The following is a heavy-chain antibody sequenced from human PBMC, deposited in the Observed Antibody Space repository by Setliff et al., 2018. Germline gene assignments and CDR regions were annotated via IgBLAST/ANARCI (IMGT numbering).Heavy chain of an antibody. Sequence: SETLSLTCSVSGDSINNFYWNWIRQSPGTGLEWIGYIFSDGTTYYNPSFKSRVTISRDTSTNQFSLKLGSVTAADTAIYYCARYNSSAACFDLWGPGTLVTVSS. CDR1: GDSINNFY. CDR3: ARYNSSAACFDL. J-gene: IGHJ5*02. CDR2: IFSDGTT. D-gene: IGHD1-20*01. V-gene: IGHV4-4*09.